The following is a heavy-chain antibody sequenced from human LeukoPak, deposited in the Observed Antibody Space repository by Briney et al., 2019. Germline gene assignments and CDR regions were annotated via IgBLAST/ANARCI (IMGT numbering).Heavy chain of an antibody. CDR1: GGSFSGYY. CDR3: ARGRGPAHFDY. J-gene: IGHJ4*02. CDR2: INHSGST. V-gene: IGHV4-34*01. D-gene: IGHD3-10*01. Sequence: SETLSLTCAVYGGSFSGYYWSWIRQPPGKGLEWIGEINHSGSTNYNPSLKSQVTISVDASKNQFSLKLSSVTAADTAVYYCARGRGPAHFDYWGQGTLVTVSS.